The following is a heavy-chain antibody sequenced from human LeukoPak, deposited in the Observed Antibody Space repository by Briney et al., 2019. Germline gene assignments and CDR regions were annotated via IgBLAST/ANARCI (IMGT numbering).Heavy chain of an antibody. Sequence: GGSLRLSCAASGFTFSSYAMSWVRQAPGEGLEWVSAISGSGGSTYYADSVKGRFTISRDNSKNTLYLQMNSLRAEDTAVYYCAKGIYYYDSSGYVNWGQGTLVTVSS. J-gene: IGHJ4*02. CDR3: AKGIYYYDSSGYVN. CDR2: ISGSGGST. CDR1: GFTFSSYA. V-gene: IGHV3-23*01. D-gene: IGHD3-22*01.